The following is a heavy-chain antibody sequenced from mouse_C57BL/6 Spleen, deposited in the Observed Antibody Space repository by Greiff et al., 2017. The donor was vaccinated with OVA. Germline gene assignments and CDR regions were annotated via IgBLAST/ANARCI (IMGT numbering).Heavy chain of an antibody. Sequence: QVQLQQSGPELVKPGASVKISCKASGYAFSSSWMNWVKQRPGKGLEWIGRIYPGDGDTNYNGKFKGKATLTADKSSSTAYMQLSSLTSEDSAVYFCARYDSSGYVSDYWGQGTTLTVSS. D-gene: IGHD3-2*02. CDR3: ARYDSSGYVSDY. CDR2: IYPGDGDT. J-gene: IGHJ2*01. CDR1: GYAFSSSW. V-gene: IGHV1-82*01.